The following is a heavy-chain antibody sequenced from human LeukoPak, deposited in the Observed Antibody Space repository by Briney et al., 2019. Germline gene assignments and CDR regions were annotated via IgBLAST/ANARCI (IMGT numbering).Heavy chain of an antibody. CDR3: ARHYRLSRDY. V-gene: IGHV4-39*01. CDR2: IYYSGST. CDR1: GGSISSSSYY. Sequence: SETLSLTCTVSGGSISSSSYYWGWIRQPPGKGLEWIGSIYYSGSTYYNPSLKSRVTISVDTSKNQFSLKLSSVTAADTAVYYCARHYRLSRDYWGQGTLVTVSS. J-gene: IGHJ4*02. D-gene: IGHD3-16*02.